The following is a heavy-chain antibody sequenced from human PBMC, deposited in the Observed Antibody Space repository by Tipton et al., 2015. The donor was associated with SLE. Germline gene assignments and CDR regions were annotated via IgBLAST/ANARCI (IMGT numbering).Heavy chain of an antibody. J-gene: IGHJ6*02. CDR2: ISSNGGST. V-gene: IGHV3-64D*06. Sequence: GSLRLSCAASGFTFGSYAMHWVRQAPGKGLEYVSAISSNGGSTYYADSVKGRFTISRDNSKNTLYLQMSSLRAEDTAVYYCVKEGGSRSSCYYYGMDVWGQGTTVTVSS. D-gene: IGHD6-13*01. CDR3: VKEGGSRSSCYYYGMDV. CDR1: GFTFGSYA.